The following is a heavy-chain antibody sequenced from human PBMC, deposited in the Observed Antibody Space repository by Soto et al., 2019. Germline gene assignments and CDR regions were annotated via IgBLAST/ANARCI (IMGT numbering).Heavy chain of an antibody. Sequence: ASETLSLTCAVYGGSFSGYYWSWIRQPPGKGLEWIGEINHSGSTNYNPSLKSRVTISVDTSKNQFSLKLSSVTAADTAVYYCARQGYYGSGSYYNVDNWFDPWGQGTLVTVSS. J-gene: IGHJ5*02. D-gene: IGHD3-10*01. V-gene: IGHV4-34*01. CDR1: GGSFSGYY. CDR3: ARQGYYGSGSYYNVDNWFDP. CDR2: INHSGST.